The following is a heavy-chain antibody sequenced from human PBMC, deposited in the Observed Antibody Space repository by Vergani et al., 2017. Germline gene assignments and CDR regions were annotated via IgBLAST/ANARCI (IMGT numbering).Heavy chain of an antibody. CDR3: ARDCSGGSCYFTY. V-gene: IGHV1-69*04. Sequence: QVQLVQSGAEVKKPGSSVKVSCKASAGTFSSYALSWVRQAPGQGLEWMGRIIPLLGIANYAQKFQGRVTITADKSTSTAAMELSRLRAEDTAVYYCARDCSGGSCYFTYWGQGTLVTVSS. D-gene: IGHD2-15*01. CDR2: IIPLLGIA. CDR1: AGTFSSYA. J-gene: IGHJ4*02.